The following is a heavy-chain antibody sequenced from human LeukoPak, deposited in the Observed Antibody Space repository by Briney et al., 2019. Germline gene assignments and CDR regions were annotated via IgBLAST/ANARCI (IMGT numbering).Heavy chain of an antibody. V-gene: IGHV4-39*07. CDR2: IYYSGST. Sequence: GSLRLSCAASGFTFSSYAMSWIRQPPGKGLEWIGSIYYSGSTYYNPSLKSRVTISVDTSKNQFSLKLSSVTAADTAVYYCARDGEWLVPPLWGQGTLVTVSS. CDR1: GFTFSSYA. D-gene: IGHD6-19*01. J-gene: IGHJ4*02. CDR3: ARDGEWLVPPL.